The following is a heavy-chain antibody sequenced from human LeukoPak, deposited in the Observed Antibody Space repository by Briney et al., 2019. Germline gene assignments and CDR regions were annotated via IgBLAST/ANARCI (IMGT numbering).Heavy chain of an antibody. CDR2: IYYSGST. J-gene: IGHJ4*02. V-gene: IGHV4-39*01. CDR1: GGSISSSSYY. CDR3: ASQRPTHYYYDSSGVYYFDY. D-gene: IGHD3-22*01. Sequence: SETLSLTCTVSGGSISSSSYYWGWIRQPPGKGLEWIGSIYYSGSTYYNPSLKSRVTISVDTSKNQFSLKLSSVTAADTAVYYCASQRPTHYYYDSSGVYYFDYWGQGTPVTVSS.